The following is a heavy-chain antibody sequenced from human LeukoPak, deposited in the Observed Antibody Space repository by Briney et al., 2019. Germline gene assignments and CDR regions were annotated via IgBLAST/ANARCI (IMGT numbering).Heavy chain of an antibody. CDR3: ARAPTVLVGYCSSASCQADY. V-gene: IGHV3-33*01. J-gene: IGHJ4*02. D-gene: IGHD2-2*01. Sequence: QPGGSLRLSCAASGFTFSSYGMHWVRQAPGKGLEWVAVIWYDGSNKYYADSVKGRFTISRDNSKNTLYLQMNSLRAEDTAVYYCARAPTVLVGYCSSASCQADYWGQGTLVTVSS. CDR1: GFTFSSYG. CDR2: IWYDGSNK.